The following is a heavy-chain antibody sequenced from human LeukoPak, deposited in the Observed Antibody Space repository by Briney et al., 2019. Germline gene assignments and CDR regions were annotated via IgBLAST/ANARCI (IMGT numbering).Heavy chain of an antibody. CDR2: ISSSSSTI. CDR1: GFTFSSYS. J-gene: IGHJ4*02. Sequence: GGSLRLSCAAPGFTFSSYSMNWVRQAPGKGLEWVSYISSSSSTIYYADSVKGRFTISRDNSKNTLYLQMNSLRAEDTAVYYCAKDAMTSDYWGQGTLVTVSS. V-gene: IGHV3-48*01. CDR3: AKDAMTSDY.